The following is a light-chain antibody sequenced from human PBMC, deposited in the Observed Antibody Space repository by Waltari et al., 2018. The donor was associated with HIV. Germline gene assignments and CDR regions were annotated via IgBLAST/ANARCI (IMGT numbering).Light chain of an antibody. J-gene: IGKJ1*01. CDR1: PGISNY. Sequence: DIQMTQSPSSLSASVGDRVTITCRASPGISNYLAWYQQKLGKVPKLLIYAASTLQSGAPSRFSGSGSGTDFTLTISSLQPEDVATYYCQKYNSAPWTFGQGTKVEIK. CDR3: QKYNSAPWT. V-gene: IGKV1-27*01. CDR2: AAS.